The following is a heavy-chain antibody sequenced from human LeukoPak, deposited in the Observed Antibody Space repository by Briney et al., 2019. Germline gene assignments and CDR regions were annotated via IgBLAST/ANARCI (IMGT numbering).Heavy chain of an antibody. CDR2: TSGSGGSS. J-gene: IGHJ6*02. D-gene: IGHD3-10*01. CDR1: GFTFSDHG. V-gene: IGHV3-23*01. Sequence: GGSLILSCRASGFTFSDHGMSWVRQAPGKGPEWVSATSGSGGSSYYADSVKGRFTISRDNSKNTLFLQMNSLRGEDTATYYCAGAPGFSYYDYGMDVWGLGTTVTVSS. CDR3: AGAPGFSYYDYGMDV.